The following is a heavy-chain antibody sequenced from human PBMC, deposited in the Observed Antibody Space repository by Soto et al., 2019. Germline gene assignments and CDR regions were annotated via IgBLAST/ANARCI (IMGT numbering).Heavy chain of an antibody. CDR3: AREDSIIIPAVSDF. CDR1: GFYFNNYG. J-gene: IGHJ4*02. Sequence: PGGSLRISCAVSGFYFNNYGINWGRQPPGKGLEWVSSVSKSDYTYYSDSVRGRFTISRDNAKNSVSLQMNSLRAEDTAVYYCAREDSIIIPAVSDFWGQGTLVTVSS. CDR2: VSKSDYT. V-gene: IGHV3-21*01. D-gene: IGHD2-2*01.